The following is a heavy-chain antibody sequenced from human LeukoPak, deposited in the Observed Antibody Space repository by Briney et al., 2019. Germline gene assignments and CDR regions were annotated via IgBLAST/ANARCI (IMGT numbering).Heavy chain of an antibody. CDR2: IYHSGST. CDR3: AAESIVGATTESYVDY. D-gene: IGHD1-26*01. Sequence: SETLSLTCAVSGYSISSGYYWGWIRQPPGKGLEWIGGIYHSGSTYYNPSLKSRVTISVDTSKNQFSLKLSSVTAADTAVYYCAAESIVGATTESYVDYWGQGTLVTVSS. V-gene: IGHV4-38-2*01. J-gene: IGHJ4*02. CDR1: GYSISSGYY.